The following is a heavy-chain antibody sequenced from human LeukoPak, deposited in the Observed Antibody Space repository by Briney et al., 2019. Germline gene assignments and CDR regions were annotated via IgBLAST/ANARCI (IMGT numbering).Heavy chain of an antibody. CDR3: AKDSSSGWYYDY. Sequence: PGGSLRLSGAVFGFTFSSYAMSWVRQAPGKGLEWVSAISGSGGSTYYADSVKGRFTISRDNSKNTLYLQMNSLRAEDTAVYYCAKDSSSGWYYDYWGQGTLVTVSS. J-gene: IGHJ4*02. CDR1: GFTFSSYA. D-gene: IGHD6-19*01. V-gene: IGHV3-23*01. CDR2: ISGSGGST.